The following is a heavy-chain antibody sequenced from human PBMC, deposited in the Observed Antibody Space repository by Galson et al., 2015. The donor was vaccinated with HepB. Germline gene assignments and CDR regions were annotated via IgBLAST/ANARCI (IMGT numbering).Heavy chain of an antibody. V-gene: IGHV3-23*01. CDR1: GFTFRNYV. J-gene: IGHJ5*02. CDR2: IIGSGGST. CDR3: AKMGSYGDYDFDP. Sequence: SLRLSCAVSGFTFRNYVMTWVRQAPGKGLEWVSSIIGSGGSTFYADSVKGRFTISRDNSKSTLFLQMNGLRVEDTTVYYCAKMGSYGDYDFDPWGQGTLVTVSS. D-gene: IGHD4-17*01.